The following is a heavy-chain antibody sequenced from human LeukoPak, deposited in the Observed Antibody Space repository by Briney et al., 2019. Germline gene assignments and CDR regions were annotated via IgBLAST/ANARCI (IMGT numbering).Heavy chain of an antibody. Sequence: GGSLRLSCAASGFTFSSYSMNRVRQAPGKGLEWVSSISSSSSYIYYADSVKGRFTISRDNAKNSLYLQMNSLRAEDTAVYYCARGVVAAAVYYFDYWGQGTLVTVSS. CDR2: ISSSSSYI. V-gene: IGHV3-21*01. CDR1: GFTFSSYS. D-gene: IGHD6-13*01. J-gene: IGHJ4*02. CDR3: ARGVVAAAVYYFDY.